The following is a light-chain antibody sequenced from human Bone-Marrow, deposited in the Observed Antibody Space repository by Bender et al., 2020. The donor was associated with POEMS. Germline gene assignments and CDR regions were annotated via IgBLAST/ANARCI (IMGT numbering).Light chain of an antibody. CDR3: TSYADSASANWL. CDR1: GSET. V-gene: IGLV1-44*01. CDR2: SNN. Sequence: GSETVNWYQQLPGTAPKLLIFSNNQRHTGVPDRISGSKSGTSASLAISGLQSEDEADYYCTSYADSASANWLFGGGTKLTVL. J-gene: IGLJ3*02.